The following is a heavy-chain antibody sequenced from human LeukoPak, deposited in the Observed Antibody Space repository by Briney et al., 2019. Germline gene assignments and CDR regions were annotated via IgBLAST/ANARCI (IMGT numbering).Heavy chain of an antibody. V-gene: IGHV4-38-2*01. D-gene: IGHD3-16*01. CDR2: IYHSEST. CDR3: ARFDHVWETHGMDAFDL. Sequence: RASETLSLTCGVSGYSISRGYSWGWIRQPPGKGLEWIGNIYHSESTHYNPSLKSRVTISPDTSKNQFSLKLTSVTASDTAVYDCARFDHVWETHGMDAFDLWGQGTMVTVSS. CDR1: GYSISRGYS. J-gene: IGHJ3*01.